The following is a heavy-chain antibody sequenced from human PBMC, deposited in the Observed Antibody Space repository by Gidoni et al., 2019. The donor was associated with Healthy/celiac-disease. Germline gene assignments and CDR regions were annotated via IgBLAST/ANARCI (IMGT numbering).Heavy chain of an antibody. CDR1: G. V-gene: IGHV2-5*02. CDR2: IYWDDDK. Sequence: GVGWIRQPPGKALEWLALIYWDDDKRYSPSLKSRLTITKDTSKNQVVLTMTNMDPVDTATYYCAHAYGGNFYFDYWGQGTLVTVSS. J-gene: IGHJ4*02. D-gene: IGHD4-17*01. CDR3: AHAYGGNFYFDY.